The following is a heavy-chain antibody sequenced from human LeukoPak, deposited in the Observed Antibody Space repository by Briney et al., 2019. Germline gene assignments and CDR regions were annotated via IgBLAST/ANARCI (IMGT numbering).Heavy chain of an antibody. Sequence: SETLSLTCAVYGGSFSGYYWSWIRQPPGKGLEWIGEINHSGSTNYNPSLKSRVTISVDTSKNQFSLKLSSVTAAETAVYYCAREGGYDFWSGYSYYFDYWGQGTLVTVSS. CDR1: GGSFSGYY. V-gene: IGHV4-34*01. D-gene: IGHD3-3*01. CDR2: INHSGST. CDR3: AREGGYDFWSGYSYYFDY. J-gene: IGHJ4*02.